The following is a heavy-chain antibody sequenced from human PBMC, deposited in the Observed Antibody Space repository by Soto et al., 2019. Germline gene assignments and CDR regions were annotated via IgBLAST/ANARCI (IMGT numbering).Heavy chain of an antibody. D-gene: IGHD6-19*01. J-gene: IGHJ6*02. CDR2: INPNSGGT. CDR1: GYTFTGYY. V-gene: IGHV1-2*04. Sequence: ASVKVSCKASGYTFTGYYMHWVRQAPGQGLEWMGWINPNSGGTNYAQKFQGWVTMTRDTSISTAYMELSRLRSDDTAVYYCARVGIAVAGTNDYYYGMDVWGQGTTVTVSS. CDR3: ARVGIAVAGTNDYYYGMDV.